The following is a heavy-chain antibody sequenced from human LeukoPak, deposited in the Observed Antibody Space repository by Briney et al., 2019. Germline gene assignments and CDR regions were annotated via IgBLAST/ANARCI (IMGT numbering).Heavy chain of an antibody. CDR3: ARLHYGGNYGYYYYYMDV. CDR1: GGTFRGYF. CDR2: INHSGTT. J-gene: IGHJ6*03. V-gene: IGHV4-34*01. D-gene: IGHD4-23*01. Sequence: SETLSLTCAVYGGTFRGYFWSWIRQPPGKRLEWIGEINHSGTTNYNPSLRSRVTMSAGTSKNQFSLRLSSVTAADTAVYYCARLHYGGNYGYYYYYMDVWGKGTTVTISS.